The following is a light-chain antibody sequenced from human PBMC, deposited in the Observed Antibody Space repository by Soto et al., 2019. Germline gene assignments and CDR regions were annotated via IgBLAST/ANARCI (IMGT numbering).Light chain of an antibody. V-gene: IGLV1-51*01. Sequence: QSVLTQPPSVSAAPGQKVTISCSGSSSNIGNNYVSWYQHLPGTAPKVLIYDNNKRPSGIPDRFSGSKSGTSATLGITGLQTGDEADYYCGTWDSRLSFVFGTGTKVTVL. CDR3: GTWDSRLSFV. CDR1: SSNIGNNY. CDR2: DNN. J-gene: IGLJ1*01.